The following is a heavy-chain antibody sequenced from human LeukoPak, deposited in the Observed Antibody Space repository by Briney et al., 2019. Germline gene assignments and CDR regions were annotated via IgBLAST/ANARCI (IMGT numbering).Heavy chain of an antibody. V-gene: IGHV4-38-2*02. Sequence: PSETLSLTCTVSGYSITSAYYWGWIRQSSGKGLAWIGSIYHSGSSYYNPSLKSLVTISVDTSKNHFSLKLSSVTAADTAVYYCARVSPVNTKPYNWFDPWGQGTLVTVSS. J-gene: IGHJ5*02. CDR3: ARVSPVNTKPYNWFDP. CDR1: GYSITSAYY. D-gene: IGHD1/OR15-1a*01. CDR2: IYHSGSS.